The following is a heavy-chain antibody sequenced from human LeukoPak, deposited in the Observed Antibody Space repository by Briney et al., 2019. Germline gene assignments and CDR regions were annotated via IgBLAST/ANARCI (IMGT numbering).Heavy chain of an antibody. CDR3: AGYCSSTSCYKKGAGDAFDI. CDR2: IYYSGST. CDR1: GGSISSYY. Sequence: SETLSLTCTVSGGSISSYYWSWIRQPPGKGLEWIGYIYYSGSTNYNPSLKSRVTISVDTSKNQFSLKLSSVTAADTAVYYCAGYCSSTSCYKKGAGDAFDIWGQGTMVTVSS. V-gene: IGHV4-59*01. D-gene: IGHD2-2*02. J-gene: IGHJ3*02.